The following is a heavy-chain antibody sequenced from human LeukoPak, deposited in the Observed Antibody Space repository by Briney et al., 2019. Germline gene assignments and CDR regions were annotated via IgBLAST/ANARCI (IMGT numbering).Heavy chain of an antibody. Sequence: SVKVSCKASGGTFSSYAIIWVRQAPGQGLEWMGRIIPILGIANYAQKFQGRVTITADKSTSTAYMELSSLRSEDTAVYYCARVSGGTDDYWGQGTLVTVSS. CDR1: GGTFSSYA. D-gene: IGHD4-23*01. V-gene: IGHV1-69*04. CDR2: IIPILGIA. J-gene: IGHJ4*02. CDR3: ARVSGGTDDY.